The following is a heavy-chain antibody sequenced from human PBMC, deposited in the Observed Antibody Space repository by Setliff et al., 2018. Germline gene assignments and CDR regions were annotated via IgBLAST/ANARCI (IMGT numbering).Heavy chain of an antibody. V-gene: IGHV3-33*01. J-gene: IGHJ5*02. CDR1: GFTFSNYG. CDR3: ARGGIGFSEITIFGVALYWFDP. CDR2: IWNDGSSK. D-gene: IGHD3-3*01. Sequence: GGSLRLSCVASGFTFSNYGMHWVRQAPGKGLEWVALIWNDGSSKFYGDSVKGRFTISRDNSKDTLYLQMDSLRAEDTAVYFCARGGIGFSEITIFGVALYWFDPWGQGTLVTV.